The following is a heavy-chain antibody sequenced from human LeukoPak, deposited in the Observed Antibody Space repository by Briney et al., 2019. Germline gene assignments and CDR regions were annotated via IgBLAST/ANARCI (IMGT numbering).Heavy chain of an antibody. CDR1: GYTFTGYY. V-gene: IGHV1-2*06. J-gene: IGHJ6*03. CDR3: ATSYDSYAYYYMDV. Sequence: ASVKVSCKASGYTFTGYYMHWVRQAPGQGLEWMGRINPNSGGTNYAQKFQGRVTITTDESTSTAYMELSSLRSEDTAVYYCATSYDSYAYYYMDVWGKGTTVTVSS. CDR2: INPNSGGT. D-gene: IGHD3-22*01.